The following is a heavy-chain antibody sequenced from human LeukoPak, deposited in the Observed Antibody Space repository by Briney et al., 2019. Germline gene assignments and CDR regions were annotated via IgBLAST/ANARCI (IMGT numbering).Heavy chain of an antibody. CDR1: GFRFSIYA. J-gene: IGHJ4*02. Sequence: GGSLRLSCATSGFRFSIYAMDWVRQAPGKGLEWVAFIRYDGGNEQYADAVKGRFTISRDNSRKMLFLQMNSLRAEDTAVYYCGRSGTSSGGIDHWGQGTLVTVSS. CDR2: IRYDGGNE. D-gene: IGHD1-26*01. V-gene: IGHV3-30*02. CDR3: GRSGTSSGGIDH.